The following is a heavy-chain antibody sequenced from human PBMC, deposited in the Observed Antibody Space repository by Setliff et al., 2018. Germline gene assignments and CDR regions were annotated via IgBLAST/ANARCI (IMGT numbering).Heavy chain of an antibody. V-gene: IGHV4-39*01. J-gene: IGHJ4*02. D-gene: IGHD1-26*01. CDR1: GGSISSSSSY. Sequence: ETLSLTCSVSGGSISSSSSYWGWIRQPPGKGLEWIGSIYYTGTTYYNPSLKSRITISVDTSKNQFSLKLNSVTAADTAVYYCARHNVGATYFDYWGQGTLVTVSS. CDR3: ARHNVGATYFDY. CDR2: IYYTGTT.